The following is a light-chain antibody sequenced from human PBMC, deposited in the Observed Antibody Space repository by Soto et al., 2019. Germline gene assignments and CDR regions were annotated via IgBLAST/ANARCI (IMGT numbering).Light chain of an antibody. Sequence: EIVLTQSPGTLSLSPGERATLSCRASQSVSSSYLAWYQQKPGQAPRLLIYGASSRATGIPDSFSGSGSGTDFTLTISRLVPEDYAVYYCQQYGSSPPWTFGQGTKVEIK. CDR3: QQYGSSPPWT. CDR1: QSVSSSY. CDR2: GAS. V-gene: IGKV3-20*01. J-gene: IGKJ1*01.